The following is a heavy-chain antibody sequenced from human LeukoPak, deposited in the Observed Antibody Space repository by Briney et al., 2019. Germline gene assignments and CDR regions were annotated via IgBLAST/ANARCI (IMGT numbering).Heavy chain of an antibody. CDR1: GGSFSGYY. D-gene: IGHD3-16*02. Sequence: PSETLSLTCAVYGGSFSGYYWSWIRQPPGKGLEWIGEINHSGSTNYNPSLKSRVTISVDTSKNQFSLKLSSVTAADTAVYYCARGSRLSLYYYHGMDVWGQGTTVTVSS. V-gene: IGHV4-34*01. CDR2: INHSGST. J-gene: IGHJ6*02. CDR3: ARGSRLSLYYYHGMDV.